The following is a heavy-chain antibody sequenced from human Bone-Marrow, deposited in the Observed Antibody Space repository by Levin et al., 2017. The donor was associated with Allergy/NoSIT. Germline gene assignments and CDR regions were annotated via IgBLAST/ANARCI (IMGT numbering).Heavy chain of an antibody. V-gene: IGHV3-23*01. J-gene: IGHJ5*02. CDR1: GFTFNNYA. CDR2: ISGSGAST. D-gene: IGHD2-2*01. CDR3: AKLSCSSTTCSSPPRNWCDP. Sequence: GESLKISCAASGFTFNNYAMSWVRQAPGKGLEWVSAISGSGASTYYADSVKGRFPISRDNSKNTLYLQMNSLRAEDTALYYCAKLSCSSTTCSSPPRNWCDPWGQGTLVTVSS.